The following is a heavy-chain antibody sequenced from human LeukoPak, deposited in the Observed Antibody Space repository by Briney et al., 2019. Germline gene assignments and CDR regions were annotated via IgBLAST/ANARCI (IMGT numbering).Heavy chain of an antibody. D-gene: IGHD3-3*01. CDR2: ILHTGPT. CDR1: GVSITDNW. J-gene: IGHJ4*02. Sequence: SETLSLTCAVSGVSITDNWWSWVRQPPGKGLEWIGEILHTGPTNFNPSLKSRVTISMDKSKNQLSLRLNSVTAADTAVYYCARYRRSFGVTYWGQGTLVTVSS. V-gene: IGHV4-4*02. CDR3: ARYRRSFGVTY.